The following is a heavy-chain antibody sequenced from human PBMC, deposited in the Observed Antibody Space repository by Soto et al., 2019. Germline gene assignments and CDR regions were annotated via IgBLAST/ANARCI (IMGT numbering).Heavy chain of an antibody. CDR2: IIPIFGTA. J-gene: IGHJ6*02. D-gene: IGHD3-3*01. CDR3: ARDSITIFGVVISHYYGMDV. Sequence: SVKVSCKASGGTFRSYSISWVLQAPGQGLEWMGGIIPIFGTANYAQKFQGRVTITADKSTSTAYMELSSLRSEDTAVYYCARDSITIFGVVISHYYGMDVWGQGTTVTVSS. V-gene: IGHV1-69*06. CDR1: GGTFRSYS.